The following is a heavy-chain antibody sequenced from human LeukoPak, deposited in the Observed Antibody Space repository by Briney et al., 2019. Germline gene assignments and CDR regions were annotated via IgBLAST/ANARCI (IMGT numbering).Heavy chain of an antibody. CDR3: ARTRDSYSSGWYGDAFDI. D-gene: IGHD6-19*01. Sequence: GGSLRLSCAASGFTFSSYAMHWVRQAPGKGLEWVAVISYDGSNKYYADSVKGRFTISRDNSKNTLYLQMNSLRAEDTAVYYCARTRDSYSSGWYGDAFDIWGQGTMVTVSS. J-gene: IGHJ3*02. CDR1: GFTFSSYA. CDR2: ISYDGSNK. V-gene: IGHV3-30*04.